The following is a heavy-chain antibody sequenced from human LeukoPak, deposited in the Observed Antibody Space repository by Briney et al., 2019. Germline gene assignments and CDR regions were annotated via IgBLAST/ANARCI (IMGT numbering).Heavy chain of an antibody. Sequence: GGSLRLSCTTSGFTFSSYYMHWVRQAPGKGLEWVAVVHDDGDTKCYVDSVKGRFTISRDNAKNTLYLQMNSLRAEDTAVYYCARGSRFDHWGQGTLVTVSS. CDR1: GFTFSSYY. V-gene: IGHV3-33*01. CDR2: VHDDGDTK. J-gene: IGHJ5*02. CDR3: ARGSRFDH.